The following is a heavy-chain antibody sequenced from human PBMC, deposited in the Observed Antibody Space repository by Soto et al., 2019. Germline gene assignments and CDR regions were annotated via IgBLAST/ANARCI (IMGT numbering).Heavy chain of an antibody. V-gene: IGHV3-48*03. CDR1: GFNVGDYE. Sequence: GGSLRLSCVASGFNVGDYEMNWVRQAPGKGLEWISMITSGGTVFYYADSVRGRFAISRDDTENSLHLQMNSLRVEDTAMYYCARGRYALGVWGQGTTVTVSS. CDR3: ARGRYALGV. D-gene: IGHD3-9*01. J-gene: IGHJ6*02. CDR2: ITSGGTVF.